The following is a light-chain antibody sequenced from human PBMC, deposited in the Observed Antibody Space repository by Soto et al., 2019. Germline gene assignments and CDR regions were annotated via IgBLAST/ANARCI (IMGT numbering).Light chain of an antibody. CDR3: CSYAGSNWGYV. J-gene: IGLJ1*01. CDR2: KVS. V-gene: IGLV2-23*02. Sequence: QSALTQPASLSGSPGQSITISCTGTSSDIGSYHLVSWYQHQSGKAPKLIIYKVSQWPSGVSDRFSASKSGNTSSRTISGLQAEYEADYYCCSYAGSNWGYVFGTGTKLTVL. CDR1: SSDIGSYHL.